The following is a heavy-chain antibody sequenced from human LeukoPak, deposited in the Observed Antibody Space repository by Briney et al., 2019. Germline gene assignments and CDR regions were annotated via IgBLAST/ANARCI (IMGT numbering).Heavy chain of an antibody. J-gene: IGHJ4*02. CDR1: GLTVSSNY. CDR3: ARAPVAAAPPYFDY. D-gene: IGHD2-15*01. CDR2: ISSGGYK. Sequence: SGGSLRRSFAPPGLTVSSNYMTWVRRAPGKGLGMVPVISSGGYKYYADSVKGRFTISRDNSKNTLYLQMNSLTAEDTAVYYCARAPVAAAPPYFDYWGQGTLVTVSS. V-gene: IGHV3-53*01.